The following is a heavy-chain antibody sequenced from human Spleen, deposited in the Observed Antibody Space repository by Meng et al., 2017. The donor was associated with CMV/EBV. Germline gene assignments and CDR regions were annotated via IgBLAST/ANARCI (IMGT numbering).Heavy chain of an antibody. V-gene: IGHV3-30-3*01. CDR2: ISYDGSNK. Sequence: LSLTCTVSGGSISSSSYYWGWIRQPPGKGLEWVAVISYDGSNKYYADSVKGRFTISRDNSKNTLYLQMNSLRAEDTAVYYCARETAARHYYGMDVWGQGTTVTVSS. D-gene: IGHD6-6*01. CDR3: ARETAARHYYGMDV. J-gene: IGHJ6*02. CDR1: GGSISSSS.